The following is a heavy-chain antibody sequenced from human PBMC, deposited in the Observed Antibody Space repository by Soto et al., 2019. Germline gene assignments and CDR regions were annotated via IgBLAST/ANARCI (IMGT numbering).Heavy chain of an antibody. CDR2: IPYSGST. CDR3: ASRVRIDAFDI. D-gene: IGHD1-1*01. Sequence: QVQLQESGPGLVKPSETLSLPCTVSSGSISRYYWTWIRQPPGKGLEWIGYIPYSGSTNHNPSLKSRVTISADTSKNQFSLQLSSVTAADTAVYYCASRVRIDAFDIWGQGTMVTVSS. J-gene: IGHJ3*02. V-gene: IGHV4-59*08. CDR1: SGSISRYY.